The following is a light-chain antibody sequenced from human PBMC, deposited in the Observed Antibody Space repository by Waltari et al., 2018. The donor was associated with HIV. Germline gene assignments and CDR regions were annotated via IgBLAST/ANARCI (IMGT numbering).Light chain of an antibody. V-gene: IGKV3-20*01. Sequence: DIVLTQSTRTLSLSPGERANLSCRASLTVRSGYLSWYKQKPGQAPRVLIYGASSRATGIPDRFSGSGSGTDFTLTISRLEPEDFAVYYCQQYGNSPPYTFGQGTKLEIK. CDR3: QQYGNSPPYT. CDR1: LTVRSGY. J-gene: IGKJ2*01. CDR2: GAS.